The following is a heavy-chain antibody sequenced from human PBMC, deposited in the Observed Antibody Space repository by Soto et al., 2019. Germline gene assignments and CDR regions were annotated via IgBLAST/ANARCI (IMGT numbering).Heavy chain of an antibody. CDR2: ISSSGSTI. Sequence: QVQLVESGGGLVKPGGSLRLSCAASGFTLSDYYMSWIRQAPGKGLEWVSYISSSGSTIYYADSVKGRFTISRDNAKNSLYLQMNSLRAKDTAVYYCARDPEDIVVVPAATRPVDYWGQGTLVTVSS. D-gene: IGHD2-2*01. CDR1: GFTLSDYY. J-gene: IGHJ4*02. V-gene: IGHV3-11*01. CDR3: ARDPEDIVVVPAATRPVDY.